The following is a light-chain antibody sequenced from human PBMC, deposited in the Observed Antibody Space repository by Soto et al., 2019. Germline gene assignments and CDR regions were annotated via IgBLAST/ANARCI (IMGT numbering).Light chain of an antibody. CDR3: QQYNNWPYT. V-gene: IGKV3-15*01. CDR1: QSVSSN. Sequence: EIVMTQSPVTLSVSPGERAALSCRASQSVSSNFAWYQQKPGQAPRLLIYGASTRATGIPARFSGSGSGTEFILTISSLQSGDFAVYYCQQYNNWPYTFGQGTKLEIK. J-gene: IGKJ2*01. CDR2: GAS.